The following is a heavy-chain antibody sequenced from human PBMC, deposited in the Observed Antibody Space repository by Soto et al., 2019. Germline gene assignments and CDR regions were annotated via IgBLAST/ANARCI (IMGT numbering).Heavy chain of an antibody. J-gene: IGHJ4*02. V-gene: IGHV3-23*01. D-gene: IGHD1-7*01. CDR3: AKDRRAGGNYGFYSDF. CDR1: GFTFSSYG. CDR2: SSATGAGT. Sequence: EVQLLESGGGLVQPGGSLRLSCAASGFTFSSYGMTWVRQAPGKGLEWVSFSSATGAGTYYADSVKGRFTISRDNSTNPLYLQMTSLRADDTAVYYCAKDRRAGGNYGFYSDFWGQGALVIVSS.